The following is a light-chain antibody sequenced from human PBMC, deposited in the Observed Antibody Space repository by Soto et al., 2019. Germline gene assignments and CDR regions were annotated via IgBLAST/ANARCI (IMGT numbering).Light chain of an antibody. CDR2: GAS. J-gene: IGKJ5*01. V-gene: IGKV3D-15*01. Sequence: IVMTQSPATLSVSPGERATLSCRASQSVSSNLAWYQQKPGQAPRLLIYGASNRATGIPARFSGSGSGTDFTLTITRLEPEDFALYYCQQYGGSPITFGLGTRLEIK. CDR3: QQYGGSPIT. CDR1: QSVSSN.